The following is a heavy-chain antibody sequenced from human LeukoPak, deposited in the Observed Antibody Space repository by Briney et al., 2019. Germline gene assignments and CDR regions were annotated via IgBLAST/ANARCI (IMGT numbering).Heavy chain of an antibody. Sequence: TPSETLSLTCTVSGGSISSSSYYWGWIRQPPGKGLEWIGSIYYSGSTYYNPSLKSRVTTSVDTSKSQFSLKLSSVTAADTAVYYCARRFRGGNAMRAFDIWGQGTMVTVSS. CDR3: ARRFRGGNAMRAFDI. CDR1: GGSISSSSYY. CDR2: IYYSGST. J-gene: IGHJ3*02. V-gene: IGHV4-39*07. D-gene: IGHD4-23*01.